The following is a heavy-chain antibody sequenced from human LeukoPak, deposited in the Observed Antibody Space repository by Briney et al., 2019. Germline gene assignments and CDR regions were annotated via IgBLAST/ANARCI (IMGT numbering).Heavy chain of an antibody. CDR2: IKQEEREK. J-gene: IGHJ6*02. CDR3: AGQVPYCSSTSCHPYYYGMDV. D-gene: IGHD2-2*01. V-gene: IGHV3-7*01. Sequence: PVGSLRLSCVACGFSFIRCWMRWVGQAPGKGLEWVDNIKQEEREKYYVDSLQGRFTISKDNAKNSLYLQMNSLRAEDTTVYYCAGQVPYCSSTSCHPYYYGMDVWGQGTTVTVSS. CDR1: GFSFIRCW.